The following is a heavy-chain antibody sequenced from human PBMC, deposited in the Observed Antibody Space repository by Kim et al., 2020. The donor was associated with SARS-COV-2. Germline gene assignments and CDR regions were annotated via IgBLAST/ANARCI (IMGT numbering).Heavy chain of an antibody. D-gene: IGHD3-3*01. CDR2: IYSGGSST. Sequence: GGSLRLSCAASGFTFSSYAMSWVRQAPGKGLEWVSVIYSGGSSTYYADSVKGRFTISRDNSKNTLYLQMNSLRAEDTAVYYCAKSPSRVLRFLEWTTYFDYWGQGTLVTVSS. CDR3: AKSPSRVLRFLEWTTYFDY. J-gene: IGHJ4*02. V-gene: IGHV3-23*03. CDR1: GFTFSSYA.